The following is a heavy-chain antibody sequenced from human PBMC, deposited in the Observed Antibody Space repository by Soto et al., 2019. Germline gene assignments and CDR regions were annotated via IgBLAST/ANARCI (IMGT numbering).Heavy chain of an antibody. D-gene: IGHD1-20*01. CDR1: EITFSSYG. CDR2: IWYDGSNK. Sequence: QVKLVESGGGVVKPGRSLRLSCAASEITFSSYGLHWVRQAPAKGLEWVAGIWYDGSNKYYADSVKGRFTISRDNSKNSLYLQMNSLRAEDTAVYYCARVGITGTTFRAFDYWGQGTLVTVSS. V-gene: IGHV3-33*01. J-gene: IGHJ4*02. CDR3: ARVGITGTTFRAFDY.